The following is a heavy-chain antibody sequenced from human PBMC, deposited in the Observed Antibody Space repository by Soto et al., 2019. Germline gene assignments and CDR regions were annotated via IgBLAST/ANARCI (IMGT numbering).Heavy chain of an antibody. V-gene: IGHV3-74*01. J-gene: IGHJ6*02. Sequence: GGSLRLSCAASGFTFSSYWMHWVRQAPGKGLVWVSRINSDGSSTSYADSVKGRFTISRDNAKNKLYLQMNSLRAEDTAVYYCARLSRAPRKPYYYYGMDVWGQGTTVTVSS. D-gene: IGHD3-16*02. CDR2: INSDGSST. CDR3: ARLSRAPRKPYYYYGMDV. CDR1: GFTFSSYW.